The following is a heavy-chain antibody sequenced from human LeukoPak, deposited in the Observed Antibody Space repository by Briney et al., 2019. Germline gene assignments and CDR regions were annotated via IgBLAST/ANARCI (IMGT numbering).Heavy chain of an antibody. CDR3: ARHGPSYYFDY. J-gene: IGHJ4*02. CDR2: INSDGSIT. V-gene: IGHV3-74*01. Sequence: PGGSLRLSCAASGFTFSSYAMSWVRQAPGKGLVWVSHINSDGSITSYADSVKGRFTISRDNAKNTLYLQMNSLRAEDTAVYYCARHGPSYYFDYWGQGTLVTVSS. D-gene: IGHD3-16*01. CDR1: GFTFSSYA.